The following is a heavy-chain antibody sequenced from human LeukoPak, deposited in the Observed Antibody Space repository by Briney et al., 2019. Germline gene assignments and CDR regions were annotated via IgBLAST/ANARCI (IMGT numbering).Heavy chain of an antibody. V-gene: IGHV1-3*04. D-gene: IGHD4-17*01. J-gene: IGHJ4*02. CDR3: ATEPYGDYGVDY. Sequence: ASVKVSCKASGYTFTNYAMHWVRQAPGQRLEWMGWINTGNGNTKYSQKFQGRVTMTEDTSTDTAYMELSSLRSEDTAVYYCATEPYGDYGVDYWGQGTLVTVSS. CDR2: INTGNGNT. CDR1: GYTFTNYA.